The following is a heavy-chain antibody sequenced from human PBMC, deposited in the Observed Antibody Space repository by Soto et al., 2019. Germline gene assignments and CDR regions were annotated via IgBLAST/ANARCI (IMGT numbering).Heavy chain of an antibody. V-gene: IGHV3-30*18. CDR3: AKDHDDIVATTELDY. CDR1: GFTFSTYT. D-gene: IGHD5-12*01. J-gene: IGHJ4*02. CDR2: ISYDGSNQ. Sequence: GGSLRLSCAASGFTFSTYTMHWVRQAPGKGLEWVALISYDGSNQYYADSVRGRFTISRDNSKNTLYLQMNSLRAEDTAVYYCAKDHDDIVATTELDYWGQGTLVTVSS.